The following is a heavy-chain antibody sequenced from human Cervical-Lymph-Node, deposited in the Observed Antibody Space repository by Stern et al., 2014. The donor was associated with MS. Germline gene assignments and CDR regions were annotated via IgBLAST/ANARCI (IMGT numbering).Heavy chain of an antibody. CDR3: AREGADNDAFDV. J-gene: IGHJ3*01. Sequence: HVPLPQSGAAPHNPRASPPVSSTPSGYTFIDYYIHWVRQAPGHGLAWLGIINLSDGATTYAQKFQGRVTMTRDTSTNTAYMQLGSLTSEDTAVFFCAREGADNDAFDVWGQGTMVTVSS. CDR1: GYTFIDYY. V-gene: IGHV1-46*03. D-gene: IGHD1-26*01. CDR2: INLSDGAT.